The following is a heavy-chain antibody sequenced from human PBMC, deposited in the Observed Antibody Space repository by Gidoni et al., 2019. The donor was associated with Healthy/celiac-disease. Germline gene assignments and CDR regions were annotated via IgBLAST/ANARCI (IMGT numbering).Heavy chain of an antibody. V-gene: IGHV3-30-3*01. CDR3: ARDLTLFSCSGGSCYGYGMDV. CDR1: GFTFSSYA. J-gene: IGHJ6*02. CDR2: ISYDGSNK. D-gene: IGHD2-15*01. Sequence: QVQLVESGGGVVQPGRSLRLSCAASGFTFSSYAMHWVRQAPGKGLEWVAVISYDGSNKYYADSVKGRFTISRDNSKNTLYLQMNSLRAEDTAVYYCARDLTLFSCSGGSCYGYGMDVWGQGTTVTVSS.